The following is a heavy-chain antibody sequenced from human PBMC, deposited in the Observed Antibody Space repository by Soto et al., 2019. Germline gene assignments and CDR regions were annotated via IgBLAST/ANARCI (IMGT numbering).Heavy chain of an antibody. D-gene: IGHD3-10*01. Sequence: SSVKVSCKASGGTFSSYAISWVRQAPGQGLEWMGGIIPIFGTANYAQKFQGRVTITADESTSTAYMELSSLRSEDTAVYYCAKRGFYYGGGSYFYYSYCGMDVGGKGPPATFPS. CDR1: GGTFSSYA. CDR2: IIPIFGTA. J-gene: IGHJ6*04. CDR3: AKRGFYYGGGSYFYYSYCGMDV. V-gene: IGHV1-69*13.